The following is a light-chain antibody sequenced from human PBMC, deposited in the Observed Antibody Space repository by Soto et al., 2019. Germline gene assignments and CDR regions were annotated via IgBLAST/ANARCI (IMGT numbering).Light chain of an antibody. CDR2: GAS. J-gene: IGKJ1*01. V-gene: IGKV3-20*01. CDR3: QQYGSPWT. CDR1: QSVSSSY. Sequence: EIVLTQSPGTLSLSPGERATLSCRASQSVSSSYLAWYQQKPGQAPSLLINGASIRATGIPDRFSGSGSGTDFTLTISRLEPEDFAVYYCQQYGSPWTFGQGTKVEIK.